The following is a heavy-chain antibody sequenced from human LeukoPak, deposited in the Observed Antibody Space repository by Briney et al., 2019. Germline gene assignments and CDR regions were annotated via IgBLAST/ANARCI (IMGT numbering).Heavy chain of an antibody. CDR1: GGSISSYY. V-gene: IGHV4-59*01. CDR2: MHYSGST. J-gene: IGHJ4*02. CDR3: ARARYSSGWYDY. D-gene: IGHD6-19*01. Sequence: PSVTLSLTCTVSGGSISSYYWSWIRPPPGNGLEWIGNMHYSGSTNYNPSLKRRVIISVDTSKNQFSLRLSSVTAADTAVYYCARARYSSGWYDYWGQGTLVTVSS.